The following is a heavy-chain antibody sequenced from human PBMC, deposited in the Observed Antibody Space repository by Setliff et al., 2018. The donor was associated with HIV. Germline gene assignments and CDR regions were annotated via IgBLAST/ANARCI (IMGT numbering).Heavy chain of an antibody. D-gene: IGHD3-3*01. CDR1: GVTFSSYA. Sequence: PGGSLRLSCAASGVTFSSYAMSWVRQAPGKGLEWVSVISSSGGNTHYADSVKGRFTISRDNSKNTLYLQMNSLRAEDTAVYYRATFPITIFGVVGVRDVWGQGTTVTVSS. CDR3: ATFPITIFGVVGVRDV. J-gene: IGHJ6*02. V-gene: IGHV3-23*01. CDR2: ISSSGGNT.